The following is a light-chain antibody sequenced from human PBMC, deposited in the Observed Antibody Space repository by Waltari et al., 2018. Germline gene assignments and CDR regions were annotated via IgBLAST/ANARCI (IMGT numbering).Light chain of an antibody. CDR2: QGS. Sequence: SYELTQPPSVSVSPGQTASITCSGDKLGDKYACWYQQKPGQSPGLVIFQGSKRPSGIPGRFSGSNSGNKATLTISGTQAMDEADYYGQAWDSSTAFYVFGTGTKVTVL. CDR3: QAWDSSTAFYV. CDR1: KLGDKY. V-gene: IGLV3-1*01. J-gene: IGLJ1*01.